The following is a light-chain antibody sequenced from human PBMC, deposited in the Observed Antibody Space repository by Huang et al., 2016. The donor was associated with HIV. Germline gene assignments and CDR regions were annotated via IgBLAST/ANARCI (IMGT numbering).Light chain of an antibody. CDR3: QQRHNTPYT. CDR1: QSISTY. V-gene: IGKV1-39*01. CDR2: AAS. Sequence: DIHMTQSPSSLSAFVGDRVIITCRASQSISTYLNWYQQKPGKSPNVLIYAASSLRSGIPSRFSGSVSGTYFTLTISSLQPEDFATYYCQQRHNTPYTFGQGTKLQ. J-gene: IGKJ2*01.